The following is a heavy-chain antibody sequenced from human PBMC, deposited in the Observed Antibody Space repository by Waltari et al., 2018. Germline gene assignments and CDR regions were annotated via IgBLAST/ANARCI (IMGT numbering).Heavy chain of an antibody. CDR1: GDSLPTTIPH. CDR2: TYYRSRWYN. Sequence: QVQLQQSGPGLVKPSQTLSLTCAISGDSLPTTIPHWNWIRQSPSRGLEWLGRTYYRSRWYNDYAVSVKSRITISPDTSKNQFSLQLHSVTPDDTAVYYCARGYVDYILWWDHWGQGTLVTVSS. CDR3: ARGYVDYILWWDH. J-gene: IGHJ4*02. D-gene: IGHD4-17*01. V-gene: IGHV6-1*01.